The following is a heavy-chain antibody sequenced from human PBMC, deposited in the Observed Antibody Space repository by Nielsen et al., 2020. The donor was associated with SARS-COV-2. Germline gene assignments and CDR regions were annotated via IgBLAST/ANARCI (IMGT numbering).Heavy chain of an antibody. V-gene: IGHV3-30*03. CDR3: AREGPDSSSSYFDY. CDR2: ISHDGNTL. J-gene: IGHJ4*02. Sequence: GESLKISCAASGFTFSSYGMHWVRQAPGKGLEWVAIISHDGNTLYNAGSVKGRFTISRDNSENTMFLQMNSLRVDDTAVYYCAREGPDSSSSYFDYWGQGTLVTVSS. D-gene: IGHD6-6*01. CDR1: GFTFSSYG.